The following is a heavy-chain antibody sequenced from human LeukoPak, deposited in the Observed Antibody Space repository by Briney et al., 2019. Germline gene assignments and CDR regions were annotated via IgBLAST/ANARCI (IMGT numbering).Heavy chain of an antibody. D-gene: IGHD2-2*01. CDR3: ATPLVQYQLPFHFQH. CDR2: ISGGGGST. V-gene: IGHV3-23*01. CDR1: GFTFSSYA. Sequence: GGSLRLSCAASGFTFSSYAMSWVRQAPGKGLEWVSAISGGGGSTYYADSVKGRFTISRDNSKNTLYLQMNSLRAEDTAVYYCATPLVQYQLPFHFQHWGQGTLVTVSS. J-gene: IGHJ1*01.